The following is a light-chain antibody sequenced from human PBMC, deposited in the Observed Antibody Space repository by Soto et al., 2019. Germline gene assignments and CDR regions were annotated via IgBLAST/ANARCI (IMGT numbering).Light chain of an antibody. V-gene: IGLV2-14*01. CDR3: SSHPSGSTRV. CDR2: EVT. Sequence: QSALTQPASVSGSPGQSIAISCTGTSSDVGGYDYVSWYQQHPDKAPKLMIYEVTKRPSGVSNRFSGSKSGNTASLTISGLQPEYEAEYCCSSHPSGSTRVFGSGTKLTVL. J-gene: IGLJ1*01. CDR1: SSDVGGYDY.